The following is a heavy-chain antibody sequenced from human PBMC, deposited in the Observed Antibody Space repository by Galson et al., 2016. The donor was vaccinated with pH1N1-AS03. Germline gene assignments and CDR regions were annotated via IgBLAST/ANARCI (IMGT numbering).Heavy chain of an antibody. CDR3: ARETVVGTGFEY. D-gene: IGHD6-19*01. V-gene: IGHV3-30*04. Sequence: SLRLSCAASGFTFSPYAMHWVRQAPGKGLEWVAVISSDGSNKYYSDSGKGRFTISRDNSKSTLYLQMNSLRAEDSAVYYCARETVVGTGFEYWGQGTLVTVSS. CDR1: GFTFSPYA. CDR2: ISSDGSNK. J-gene: IGHJ4*02.